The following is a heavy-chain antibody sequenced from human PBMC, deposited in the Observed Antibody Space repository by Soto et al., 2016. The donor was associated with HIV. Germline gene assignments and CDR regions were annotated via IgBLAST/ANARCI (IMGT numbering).Heavy chain of an antibody. D-gene: IGHD4-17*01. Sequence: EVQLVESGGGLVQPGGSLRLSCAASGFTFSSYSMNWVRQAPGKGLEWVSYISSSSSTIYYADSVKGRFTISRDNAKNSLYLQMNSLRAEDTAVYYCARDLLRRQGAFDIWGQGDTGHRLF. J-gene: IGHJ3*02. CDR2: ISSSSSTI. CDR3: ARDLLRRQGAFDI. CDR1: GFTFSSYS. V-gene: IGHV3-48*04.